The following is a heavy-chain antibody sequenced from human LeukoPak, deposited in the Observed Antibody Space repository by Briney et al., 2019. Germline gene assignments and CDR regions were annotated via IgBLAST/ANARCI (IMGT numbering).Heavy chain of an antibody. CDR2: ISYDGSNK. V-gene: IGHV3-30-3*01. J-gene: IGHJ4*02. CDR3: AGAMYYYDSSGYEVGY. Sequence: PGRSLRLSCAASGFTFSTYTVHWVRQAPGKGLEWVAVISYDGSNKYYADSVKGRFTISRDNSKNTLYLQMNSLRAEDTAVYYCAGAMYYYDSSGYEVGYWGQGTLVTVSS. CDR1: GFTFSTYT. D-gene: IGHD3-22*01.